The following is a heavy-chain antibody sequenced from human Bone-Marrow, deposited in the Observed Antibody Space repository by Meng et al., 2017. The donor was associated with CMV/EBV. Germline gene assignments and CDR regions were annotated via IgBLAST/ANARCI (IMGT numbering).Heavy chain of an antibody. Sequence: GESLKISCAASGFTFGSHAMNWVRQAPGKGLEWVSVISGSGDQTYYAASVKGRFTISRDNSKNTLYLQMNSLRAEDTAVYYCAKGIREWDYYYYGMDVWGQGTTVTVSS. CDR3: AKGIREWDYYYYGMDV. V-gene: IGHV3-23*01. CDR2: ISGSGDQT. J-gene: IGHJ6*02. D-gene: IGHD2-15*01. CDR1: GFTFGSHA.